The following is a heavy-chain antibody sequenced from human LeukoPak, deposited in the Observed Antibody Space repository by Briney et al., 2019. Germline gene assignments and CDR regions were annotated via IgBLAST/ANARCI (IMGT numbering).Heavy chain of an antibody. CDR3: ARTKPAAAGPPLDY. CDR2: IYSGGST. J-gene: IGHJ4*02. V-gene: IGHV3-53*01. D-gene: IGHD6-13*01. Sequence: PGGSLRLSCAATGFTVSSNYMSWVRQAPGKGLEWVSVIYSGGSTYYADSVKGRFTISRDNSKNTLYLQMNSLRAEDTAVYYYARTKPAAAGPPLDYWGQGTLVTVSS. CDR1: GFTVSSNY.